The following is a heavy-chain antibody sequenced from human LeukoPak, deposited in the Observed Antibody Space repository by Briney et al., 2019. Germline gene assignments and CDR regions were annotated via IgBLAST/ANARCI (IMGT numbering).Heavy chain of an antibody. CDR1: GFTFSNAW. V-gene: IGHV3-15*01. J-gene: IGHJ4*02. Sequence: PGGSLRLSCAASGFTFSNAWMSWVRQAPGKGLEWVGRIKSKTDGGTTDYAAPVKGRFTISRDDSKNTLYLQMNSLKTEDTAVYYCTTDWWELLPTYFDYWGQGTLVTVSS. D-gene: IGHD1-26*01. CDR2: IKSKTDGGTT. CDR3: TTDWWELLPTYFDY.